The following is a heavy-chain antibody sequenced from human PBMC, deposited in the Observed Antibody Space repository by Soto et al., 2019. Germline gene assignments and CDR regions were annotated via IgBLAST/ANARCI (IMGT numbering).Heavy chain of an antibody. CDR3: AREATVVTPWYFDL. V-gene: IGHV1-18*04. D-gene: IGHD4-17*01. CDR2: ISAYNGNT. J-gene: IGHJ2*01. Sequence: QVQLVQSGAEVKKPWASVKVSCKASGYTFTSYGISWVRLAPGQGLAWMGWISAYNGNTNYAQKLQGRVTMTTDTSTSTAYMELRSLRSDDTAVYYCAREATVVTPWYFDLLGRGTLVTVSS. CDR1: GYTFTSYG.